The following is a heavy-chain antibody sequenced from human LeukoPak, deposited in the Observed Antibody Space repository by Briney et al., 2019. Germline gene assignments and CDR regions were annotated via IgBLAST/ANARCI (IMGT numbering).Heavy chain of an antibody. CDR1: GGSISSYY. CDR2: IYYSGST. CDR3: ARDNYDPTGGNWFDP. V-gene: IGHV4-59*01. J-gene: IGHJ5*02. D-gene: IGHD3-3*01. Sequence: SAALSLTCTVSGGSISSYYWSWIRPPPGKGLEWIGYIYYSGSTNYNPSLKSRVTISVDTSKNQFSLKLSSVTAADTAVYYCARDNYDPTGGNWFDPWGQGTLVTVSS.